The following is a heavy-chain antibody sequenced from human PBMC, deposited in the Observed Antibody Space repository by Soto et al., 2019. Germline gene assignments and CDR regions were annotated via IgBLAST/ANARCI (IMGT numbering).Heavy chain of an antibody. CDR3: ARPESSKQGAYDI. Sequence: QVQLVESGGGVVQPGRSLSLSCAASGFTFRNYAMHWVRQAPGKGLEWVAVISYDGINEDYGDSVKGRFTISRDNSKNMLYLQSNSLRPEDTAVYYCARPESSKQGAYDIWGHGTLVSVSS. CDR2: ISYDGINE. J-gene: IGHJ3*02. CDR1: GFTFRNYA. V-gene: IGHV3-30-3*01. D-gene: IGHD6-13*01.